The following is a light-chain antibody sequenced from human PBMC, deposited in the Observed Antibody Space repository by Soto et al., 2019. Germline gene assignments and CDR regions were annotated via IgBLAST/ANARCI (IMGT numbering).Light chain of an antibody. CDR2: DVS. CDR3: SSYAGSNTWV. J-gene: IGLJ3*02. Sequence: QSALTQPASVSGSPGQSITVSCTGTNTDVGGYNYVSWYQQHPGKAPKLMIYDVSKWPSGVPDRFSGSKSGNTASLTISGLQAEDEADYYCSSYAGSNTWVFGGGTKLTVL. V-gene: IGLV2-8*01. CDR1: NTDVGGYNY.